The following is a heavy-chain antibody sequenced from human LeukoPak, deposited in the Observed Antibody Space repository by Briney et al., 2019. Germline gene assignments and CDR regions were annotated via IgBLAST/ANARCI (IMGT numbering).Heavy chain of an antibody. V-gene: IGHV4-39*07. J-gene: IGHJ4*02. Sequence: PSETLSLTCTVSGGSFSTYYWSWIRQPPGKGLEWIGSIYYSGSTYYNPSLKSRVTISVDTSKNQFSLKLSSVTAADTAVYYCARGLVLWFGESYFDYWGQGTLVTVSS. CDR3: ARGLVLWFGESYFDY. D-gene: IGHD3-10*01. CDR1: GGSFSTYY. CDR2: IYYSGST.